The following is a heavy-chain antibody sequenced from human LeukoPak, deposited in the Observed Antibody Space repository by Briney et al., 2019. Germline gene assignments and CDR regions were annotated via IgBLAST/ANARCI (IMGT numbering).Heavy chain of an antibody. V-gene: IGHV3-53*01. Sequence: GGSLRLSCVVSEFRVSDHYMNWVRQSPGKGLQWVSAIYTNGNTYYIDAVRGRFTVSKDNSRNILYLQMNSLRGDDTAVYYCARDRPNGGHNGFDFWGPGTLVTVSS. CDR3: ARDRPNGGHNGFDF. CDR2: IYTNGNT. D-gene: IGHD4-23*01. CDR1: EFRVSDHY. J-gene: IGHJ4*02.